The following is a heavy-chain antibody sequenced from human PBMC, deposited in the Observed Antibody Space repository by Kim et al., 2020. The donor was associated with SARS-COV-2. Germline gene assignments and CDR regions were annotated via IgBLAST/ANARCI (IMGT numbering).Heavy chain of an antibody. J-gene: IGHJ4*02. CDR3: ARDHGSSWLYYFDY. Sequence: GGSLRLSCAASGFTFSSYGMHWVRQAPGKGLEWVAVISYDGSNKYYADSVKGRFTISRDNSKNTLYLQMNSLRAEDTAVYYCARDHGSSWLYYFDYWGQGTLVTVSS. V-gene: IGHV3-33*05. CDR1: GFTFSSYG. CDR2: ISYDGSNK. D-gene: IGHD6-13*01.